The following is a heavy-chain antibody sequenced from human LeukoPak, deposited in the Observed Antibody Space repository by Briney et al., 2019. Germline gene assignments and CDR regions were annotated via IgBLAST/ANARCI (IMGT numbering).Heavy chain of an antibody. CDR2: INPNSGGT. V-gene: IGHV1-2*02. CDR1: GYTFTGYY. Sequence: GASVTVSCTASGYTFTGYYMHWVRQAPGEGFEWMGWINPNSGGTNYAQKFQGRVTMTRDTSISTAYMELTRLRSDDTAVYYCARALDALMAPDYWGQGTLVTVSS. D-gene: IGHD2-2*01. CDR3: ARALDALMAPDY. J-gene: IGHJ4*02.